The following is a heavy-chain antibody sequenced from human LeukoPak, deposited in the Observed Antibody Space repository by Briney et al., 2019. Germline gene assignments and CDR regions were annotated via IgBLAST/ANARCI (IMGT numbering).Heavy chain of an antibody. Sequence: SETLSLTCPVSGGSISSGSYYWGWIRQPPGKGLEWIGSIYYSGTTYYNPSLKSRVTISVDTSKNQFSLKLSSATAADTAVYYCASFYCSGGSCYQYYYYYYMDVWGKGTTVTISS. CDR3: ASFYCSGGSCYQYYYYYYMDV. CDR1: GGSISSGSYY. CDR2: IYYSGTT. J-gene: IGHJ6*03. D-gene: IGHD2-15*01. V-gene: IGHV4-39*01.